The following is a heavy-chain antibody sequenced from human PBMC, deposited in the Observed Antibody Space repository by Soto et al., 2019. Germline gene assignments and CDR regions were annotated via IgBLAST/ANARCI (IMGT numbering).Heavy chain of an antibody. Sequence: QVQLVQSGAEVKKPGSSVKVSCKASGGTFSSYTISWVRQAPGQGLEWVGRIIPIRGSADYAQKFQGRVTITADKSTSTAHRELSSLRSDDTAEYYCACSLRADHDYLYHTDVWGKGTTVTVSS. D-gene: IGHD5-12*01. V-gene: IGHV1-69*08. CDR3: ACSLRADHDYLYHTDV. J-gene: IGHJ6*03. CDR2: IIPIRGSA. CDR1: GGTFSSYT.